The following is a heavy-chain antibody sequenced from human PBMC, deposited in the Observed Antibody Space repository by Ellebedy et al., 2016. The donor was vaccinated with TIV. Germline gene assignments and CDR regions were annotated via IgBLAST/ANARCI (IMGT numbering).Heavy chain of an antibody. J-gene: IGHJ4*02. Sequence: MPSETLSLTCTVSGDSISSYYWSWIRQPPGKGLEWIGYIYRSGSTNYNPSLKSRVTISVDTSKNQLSLNLRSVTAADTAVYYCARDSFRNNSWFYFDFWGQGALVTVSS. V-gene: IGHV4-59*01. CDR1: GDSISSYY. D-gene: IGHD1/OR15-1a*01. CDR2: IYRSGST. CDR3: ARDSFRNNSWFYFDF.